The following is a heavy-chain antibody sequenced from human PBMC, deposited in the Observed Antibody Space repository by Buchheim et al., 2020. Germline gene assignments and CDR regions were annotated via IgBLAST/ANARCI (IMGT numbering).Heavy chain of an antibody. Sequence: QVQLVESGGGVVQPGRSLRLSCAASGFTFSSYAMHWVRQAPGKGLEWVAVISYDGSNKYYADSVKGRFTISRDNSKNTLYLQMNSLRAEDTAVYYCAREGRGSVVVPAAEFDYWGQGTL. CDR2: ISYDGSNK. CDR1: GFTFSSYA. J-gene: IGHJ4*02. D-gene: IGHD2-2*01. V-gene: IGHV3-30-3*01. CDR3: AREGRGSVVVPAAEFDY.